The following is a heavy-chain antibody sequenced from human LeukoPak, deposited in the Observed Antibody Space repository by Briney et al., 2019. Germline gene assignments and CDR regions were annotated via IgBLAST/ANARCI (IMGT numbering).Heavy chain of an antibody. CDR1: GYTLTELS. Sequence: ASVTVSCKVSGYTLTELSMHWVRQAPGKGLEWMGGFDPEDGETIYAQKFQGRVTMTEDTSTDTAYMELSSLRSEDTAVYYCATVHLGYCSGGSCYFFHYWGQGTLVTVSS. J-gene: IGHJ4*02. V-gene: IGHV1-24*01. CDR2: FDPEDGET. D-gene: IGHD2-15*01. CDR3: ATVHLGYCSGGSCYFFHY.